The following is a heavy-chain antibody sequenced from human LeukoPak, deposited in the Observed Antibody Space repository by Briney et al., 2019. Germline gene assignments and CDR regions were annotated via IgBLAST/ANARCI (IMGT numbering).Heavy chain of an antibody. CDR1: GYTFTSYG. V-gene: IGHV1-18*01. CDR3: ARDSQYYYYGMDV. J-gene: IGHJ6*02. CDR2: ISAYNGNT. Sequence: GASVRVSCKASGYTFTSYGMSWVRQAPGQGLEWMGWISAYNGNTNYAQKLQGRVTMTTDTSTSTAYMELRSLRSDDTAVYYCARDSQYYYYGMDVWGQGTTVTVSS.